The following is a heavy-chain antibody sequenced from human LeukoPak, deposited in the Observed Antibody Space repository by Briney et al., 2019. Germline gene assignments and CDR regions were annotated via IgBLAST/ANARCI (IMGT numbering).Heavy chain of an antibody. CDR1: GFTFSRYW. V-gene: IGHV3-30*02. D-gene: IGHD3-9*01. CDR3: AKEWRYLDWFAGIAY. CDR2: IRYDGSNK. J-gene: IGHJ4*02. Sequence: PGGSLRLSCAASGFTFSRYWMSWVRQAPGKGLEWVAFIRYDGSNKYYADSVKGRFTISRDNSKNTLYLQMNSLRAEDTAVYYCAKEWRYLDWFAGIAYWGQGTLVTVSS.